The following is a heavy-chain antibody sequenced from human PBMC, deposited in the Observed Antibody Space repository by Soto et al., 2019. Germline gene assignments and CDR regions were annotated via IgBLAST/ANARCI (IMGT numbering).Heavy chain of an antibody. CDR3: ASGSSSWYRPYYYYGMDV. V-gene: IGHV4-34*01. CDR2: INHCGST. Sequence: PSETLSLTCAVYGGSFSGYYWSWIRQPPGKGLEWIGEINHCGSTNFNPSLKSRVTISVDTSKNQFSLKLSSVTAADTAVYYCASGSSSWYRPYYYYGMDVWGQGTTVTVSS. CDR1: GGSFSGYY. D-gene: IGHD6-13*01. J-gene: IGHJ6*02.